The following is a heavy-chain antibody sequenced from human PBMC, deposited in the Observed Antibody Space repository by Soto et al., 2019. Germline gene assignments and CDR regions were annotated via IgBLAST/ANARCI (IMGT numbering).Heavy chain of an antibody. J-gene: IGHJ6*03. Sequence: SETLSLTCTVSGGSISSYYWSWIRQPPGKGLEWIGYIYYSGSTNYNPSLKSRVTISVDTSKNQFSLKLSSVTAADTAVYYCASPGLELRDYYMDVWGKGTTVTVSS. D-gene: IGHD1-7*01. CDR2: IYYSGST. CDR3: ASPGLELRDYYMDV. V-gene: IGHV4-59*01. CDR1: GGSISSYY.